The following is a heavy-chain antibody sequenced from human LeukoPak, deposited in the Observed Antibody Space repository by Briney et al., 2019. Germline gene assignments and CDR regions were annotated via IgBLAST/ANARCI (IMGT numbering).Heavy chain of an antibody. Sequence: SETLSLTCAVSGASISSHYWSWIRQPPGKGLEWIGYTSGSISDNPSLKSRVAVSVDPSQHQVSLSLTSVTAADTAVYYGAIRLAIFGLDTTDFYMDVWGKGTTVTVSS. CDR3: AIRLAIFGLDTTDFYMDV. V-gene: IGHV4-4*07. CDR2: YTSGSI. D-gene: IGHD3/OR15-3a*01. CDR1: GASISSHY. J-gene: IGHJ6*03.